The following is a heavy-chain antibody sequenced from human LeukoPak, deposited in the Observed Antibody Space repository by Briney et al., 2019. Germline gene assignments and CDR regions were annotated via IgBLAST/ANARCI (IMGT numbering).Heavy chain of an antibody. CDR2: IYYSGST. CDR3: ARLLLYPGRQQLVRNRYYYYYYMDV. V-gene: IGHV4-39*01. Sequence: PSEALSLTCTVSGGSISSSSYYWGWIRQPPGKGLEWIGSIYYSGSTYYNPSLKSRVTISVDTSKNQFSLKLSSVTAADTAVYCCARLLLYPGRQQLVRNRYYYYYYMDVWGKGTTVTVSS. J-gene: IGHJ6*03. CDR1: GGSISSSSYY. D-gene: IGHD6-13*01.